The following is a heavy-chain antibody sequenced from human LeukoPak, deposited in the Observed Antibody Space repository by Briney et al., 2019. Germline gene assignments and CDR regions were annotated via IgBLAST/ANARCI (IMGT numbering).Heavy chain of an antibody. D-gene: IGHD3-10*01. V-gene: IGHV3-11*04. CDR3: ARNYYGSGSPSSYYYYYYMDV. Sequence: GGSLRLSCAASGFTFSDYYMSWIRQAPGKGLEWVSYISSSGSTIYYADSVKGRFTISRDNAKNSLYLQMNSLRAEDTAVYYCARNYYGSGSPSSYYYYYYMDVWGKGTTVTVSS. CDR1: GFTFSDYY. J-gene: IGHJ6*03. CDR2: ISSSGSTI.